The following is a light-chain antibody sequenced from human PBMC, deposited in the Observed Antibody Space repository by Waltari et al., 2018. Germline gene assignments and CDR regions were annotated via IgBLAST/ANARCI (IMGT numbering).Light chain of an antibody. CDR1: QSIGGD. J-gene: IGKJ1*01. CDR2: AAS. Sequence: RAGQSIGGDIGWYQQRPGQAPMLLIYAASTWATGIPDRFSCSGYGTDFSLAIDRLAPDDFAVYFCQNHERLPATIGQGTRVEIQ. CDR3: QNHERLPAT. V-gene: IGKV3-20*01.